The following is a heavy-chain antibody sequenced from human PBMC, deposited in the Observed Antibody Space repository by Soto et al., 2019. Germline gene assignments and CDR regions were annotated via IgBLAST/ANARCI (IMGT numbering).Heavy chain of an antibody. V-gene: IGHV4-31*02. D-gene: IGHD1-1*01. CDR2: IYYSGNT. Sequence: QVRLQEWGPGLVKPSQTLSLKCSVSGGSITTGGRYWSWIRQLPGKGLEWIGDIYYSGNTYDNASLKSRVPLSVEAAKNQFSLKLSSVTAADTAVYYCAQALVFTGGDGFDIWGQGRLVTVSS. CDR3: AQALVFTGGDGFDI. CDR1: GGSITTGGRY. J-gene: IGHJ3*02.